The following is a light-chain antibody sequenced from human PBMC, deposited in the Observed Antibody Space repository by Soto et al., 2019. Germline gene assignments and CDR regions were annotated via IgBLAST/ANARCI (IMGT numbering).Light chain of an antibody. CDR1: SSDVGGYNY. J-gene: IGLJ2*01. V-gene: IGLV2-14*01. Sequence: QSALTQPASVSGSPGQSITISCTGTSSDVGGYNYVSWYQQHPGKAPKLMIYEVSNRPSGVSNRFSDSKSGNTASLTISGLQAEDEADYYCSSYTRNSTLVFGGGTKVTVL. CDR3: SSYTRNSTLV. CDR2: EVS.